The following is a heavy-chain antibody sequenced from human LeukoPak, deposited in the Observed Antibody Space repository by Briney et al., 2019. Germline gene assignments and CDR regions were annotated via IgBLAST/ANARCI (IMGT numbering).Heavy chain of an antibody. Sequence: PSETLSLTCTVSGGSISTSNYYWGWIRQPPGKGLEWIGNIFYSGSTYYSPSVKSRVTISVDTSKNQFSLKLSSVTAADTAVYYCARHGPYYDSSGYSLPHRNFDYWGQGTLVTVSS. D-gene: IGHD3-22*01. J-gene: IGHJ4*02. CDR2: IFYSGST. CDR1: GGSISTSNYY. CDR3: ARHGPYYDSSGYSLPHRNFDY. V-gene: IGHV4-39*01.